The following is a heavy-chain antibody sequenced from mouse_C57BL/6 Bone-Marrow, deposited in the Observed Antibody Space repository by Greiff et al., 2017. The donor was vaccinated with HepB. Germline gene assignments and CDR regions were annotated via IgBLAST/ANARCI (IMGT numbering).Heavy chain of an antibody. D-gene: IGHD1-1*01. V-gene: IGHV1-55*01. CDR1: GYTFTSYW. Sequence: VQLQQPGAELVKPGASVKMSCKASGYTFTSYWITWVKRRPGQGLEWIGDIYPGSGSTNYNEKFKDKATLTADKSSSTAYMQLSSLTYEDSAVYYCSRGDYYGSSPFAYWGQGTLVTVSA. J-gene: IGHJ3*01. CDR3: SRGDYYGSSPFAY. CDR2: IYPGSGST.